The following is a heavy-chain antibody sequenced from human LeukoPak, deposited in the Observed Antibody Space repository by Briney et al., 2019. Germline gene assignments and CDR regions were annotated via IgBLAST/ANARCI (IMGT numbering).Heavy chain of an antibody. D-gene: IGHD3-3*01. CDR2: IYAADSDT. V-gene: IGHV5-51*01. Sequence: GESLKISCKGSGYIFSNYWIGWVRQLPGKGLEWMGIIYAADSDTKYSPSLQGQVTISADKSINTAYLQWSSLKASDTAMYYCASLSYFDSWSGFDYWGQGTLVTVSS. CDR1: GYIFSNYW. CDR3: ASLSYFDSWSGFDY. J-gene: IGHJ4*02.